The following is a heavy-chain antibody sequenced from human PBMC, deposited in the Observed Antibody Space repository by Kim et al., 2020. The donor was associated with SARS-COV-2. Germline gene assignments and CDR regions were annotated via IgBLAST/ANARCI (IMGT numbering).Heavy chain of an antibody. D-gene: IGHD6-19*01. CDR3: ARDHQWLGYYYYYGMDV. Sequence: GGSLRLSCAASGFTFSSYWMHWVRQAPGKGLVWVSRINSDGSSTSYADSVKGRFTISRDNAKNTLYLQMNSLRAEDTAVYYCARDHQWLGYYYYYGMDVWGQGTTVTVSS. CDR1: GFTFSSYW. CDR2: INSDGSST. J-gene: IGHJ6*02. V-gene: IGHV3-74*01.